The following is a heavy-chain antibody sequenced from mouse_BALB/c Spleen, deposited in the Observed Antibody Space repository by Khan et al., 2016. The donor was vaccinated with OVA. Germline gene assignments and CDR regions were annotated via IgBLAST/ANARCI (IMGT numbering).Heavy chain of an antibody. CDR3: ARDYWFTY. V-gene: IGHV5-6-5*01. CDR1: GFTFSNYA. CDR2: ISSGGST. J-gene: IGHJ3*01. Sequence: EVELVESGGGLVKPGGSLKLSCAASGFTFSNYAMSWVHQTPEKRLEWVASISSGGSTYYPDSVKGRFTISRENASNILYLQMSSLRSEDTAIYYCARDYWFTYWGQGTLVTVSA.